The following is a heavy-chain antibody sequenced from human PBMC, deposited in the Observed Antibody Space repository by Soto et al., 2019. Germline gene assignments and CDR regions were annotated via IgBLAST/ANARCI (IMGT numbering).Heavy chain of an antibody. CDR2: ISGGGGSTI. D-gene: IGHD3-22*01. V-gene: IGHV3-11*01. Sequence: GGSLRLSCAASGFTFSDYYMSWIRQAPGKGLEWVSYISGGGGSTIDYADSVKGRFTISRDHAKNSMNLQMTSQSAEDTAVYFCETVRGYYASCAFEHWGQGTRVTVAS. J-gene: IGHJ4*02. CDR3: ETVRGYYASCAFEH. CDR1: GFTFSDYY.